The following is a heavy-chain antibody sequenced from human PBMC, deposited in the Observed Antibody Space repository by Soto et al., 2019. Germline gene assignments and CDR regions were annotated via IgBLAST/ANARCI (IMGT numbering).Heavy chain of an antibody. Sequence: AAVKVSCKASGYTFTSYYMHSVRQAPGQGLEWMGIINPSGGSTSYAQKFQGRVTMTRDTSASTVYMELSSLRSEDTAVYYCARGAPTVSWDYYYGMDVWGQGTTVTVSS. J-gene: IGHJ6*02. CDR3: ARGAPTVSWDYYYGMDV. D-gene: IGHD3-16*01. CDR1: GYTFTSYY. CDR2: INPSGGST. V-gene: IGHV1-46*01.